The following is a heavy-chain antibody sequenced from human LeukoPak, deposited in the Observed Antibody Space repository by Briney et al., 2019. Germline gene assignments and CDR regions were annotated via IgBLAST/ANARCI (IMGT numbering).Heavy chain of an antibody. CDR2: ISSSSGYI. CDR3: ARDTGTADSSGYYPDAFET. V-gene: IGHV3-21*01. J-gene: IGHJ3*02. Sequence: GGSLRLSCAASGFTFSRYNMNWVRQAPGKGLEWVSSISSSSGYIYYADSVKGRFTISRDNAKNSLYLHMNSLRAEDTAVYYCARDTGTADSSGYYPDAFETWGQGTMVTVSS. D-gene: IGHD3-22*01. CDR1: GFTFSRYN.